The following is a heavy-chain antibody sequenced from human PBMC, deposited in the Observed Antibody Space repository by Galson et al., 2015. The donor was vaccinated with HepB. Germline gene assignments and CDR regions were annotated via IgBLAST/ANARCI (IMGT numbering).Heavy chain of an antibody. J-gene: IGHJ4*02. Sequence: GLEWVSLFSYSGGTYYADSVKGRFTISRDNSKNTLYLQMNSLRVEDTAVYYCAKGGRESDYWGQGTLVTVSS. CDR2: FSYSGGT. CDR3: AKGGRESDY. D-gene: IGHD1-26*01. V-gene: IGHV3-23*01.